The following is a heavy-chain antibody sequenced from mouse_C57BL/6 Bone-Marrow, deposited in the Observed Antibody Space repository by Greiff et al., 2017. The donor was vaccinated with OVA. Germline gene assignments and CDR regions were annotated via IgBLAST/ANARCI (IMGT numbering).Heavy chain of an antibody. V-gene: IGHV1-64*01. CDR1: GYTFTSYW. CDR2: IYPGDGDT. CDR3: ARSPYYYGSSWFAY. D-gene: IGHD1-1*01. J-gene: IGHJ3*01. Sequence: QVQLQQPGAELVKPGASVKLSCKASGYTFTSYWMHWVKQRPGQGLEWIGRIYPGDGDTNYNGKFKGKATLTADKSSSTAYMQLSSLTSEDSAVYFCARSPYYYGSSWFAYWGQGTLVTVSA.